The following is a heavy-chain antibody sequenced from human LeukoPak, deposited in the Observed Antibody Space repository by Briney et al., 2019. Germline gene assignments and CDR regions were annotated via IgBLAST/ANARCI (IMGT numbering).Heavy chain of an antibody. CDR1: GGSISSYY. D-gene: IGHD3-22*01. J-gene: IGHJ4*02. CDR2: IYYSGST. Sequence: SETLSLTCTVSGGSISSYYWSWIRHPPGKGLEWIGYIYYSGSTNYNPSLKSRVTISVDTSKNQFSLKLSSVTAADTAVYYCARVSPYYYDSSGYYYFDYWGQGTLVTVSS. CDR3: ARVSPYYYDSSGYYYFDY. V-gene: IGHV4-59*01.